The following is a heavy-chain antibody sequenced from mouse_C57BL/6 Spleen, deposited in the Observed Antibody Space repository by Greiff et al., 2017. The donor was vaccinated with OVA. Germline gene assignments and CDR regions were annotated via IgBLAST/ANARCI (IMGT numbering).Heavy chain of an antibody. Sequence: QVQLQQSGAELARPGASVKLSCKASGYTFTSYGISWVKQRTGQGLEWIGEIYPRSGNTYYNEKFKGKATLTADKSSSTAYMELRSLTSADSAVYVCARGRGEGYFDYWGQGTTLTVSS. CDR2: IYPRSGNT. V-gene: IGHV1-81*01. CDR1: GYTFTSYG. CDR3: ARGRGEGYFDY. J-gene: IGHJ2*01.